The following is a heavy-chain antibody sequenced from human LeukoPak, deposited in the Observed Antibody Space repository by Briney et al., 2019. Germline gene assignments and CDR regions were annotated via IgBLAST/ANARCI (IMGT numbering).Heavy chain of an antibody. D-gene: IGHD2-2*01. V-gene: IGHV3-15*01. J-gene: IGHJ4*02. CDR3: TTDPFQNIVVVPAAIIKMDY. CDR1: GFTFSKAW. Sequence: GGSLRLSCAASGFTFSKAWMSWVRQAPGKGLEWVGRTKSKTDGGTDYAAPVKGRFTISRDDSKNTLYLQMNSLKTEDTAVYYCTTDPFQNIVVVPAAIIKMDYWGQGTLVTVAS. CDR2: TKSKTDGGT.